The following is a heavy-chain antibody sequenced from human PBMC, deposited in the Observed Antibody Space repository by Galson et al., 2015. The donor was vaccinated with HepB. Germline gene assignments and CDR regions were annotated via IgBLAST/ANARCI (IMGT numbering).Heavy chain of an antibody. CDR3: ARDITIFGVVIYDYYYGMDV. Sequence: SLRLSCAASGFTFSSYGMHWVRQAPGKGLEWVAVIWYDGSNKYYADSVKGRFTISRDNSKNTLYLQMNSLRAEDTAVYYCARDITIFGVVIYDYYYGMDVWGQGTTVTVSS. CDR1: GFTFSSYG. J-gene: IGHJ6*02. D-gene: IGHD3-3*01. V-gene: IGHV3-33*01. CDR2: IWYDGSNK.